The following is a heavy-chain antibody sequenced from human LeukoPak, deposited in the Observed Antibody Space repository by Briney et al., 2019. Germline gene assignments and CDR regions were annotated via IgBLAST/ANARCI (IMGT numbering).Heavy chain of an antibody. J-gene: IGHJ4*02. CDR1: GGSISSYY. CDR3: ARGYIVVVPAAPRTPAFDY. CDR2: INRSGST. V-gene: IGHV4-34*01. Sequence: SETLSLTCTVSGGSISSYYWSWIRQPPGKGLEWIGEINRSGSTNYNLSLKSRVTISVDTSKNQFSLKLSSVTAADTAVYYCARGYIVVVPAAPRTPAFDYWGQGTLVTVSS. D-gene: IGHD2-2*01.